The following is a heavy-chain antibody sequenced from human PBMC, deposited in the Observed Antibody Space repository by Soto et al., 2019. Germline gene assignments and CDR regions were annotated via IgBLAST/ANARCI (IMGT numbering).Heavy chain of an antibody. Sequence: PGGSLRLSCAASGFTFSIYSMNWVRQAPGKGLEWVSAISGSGGSTYYADSVKGRFTISRDNSKNTLYLQMNSLRAEDTAVYYCAKVRSFRPRDNWFDPWGQGTLVTVSS. D-gene: IGHD2-21*01. CDR2: ISGSGGST. CDR1: GFTFSIYS. V-gene: IGHV3-23*01. CDR3: AKVRSFRPRDNWFDP. J-gene: IGHJ5*02.